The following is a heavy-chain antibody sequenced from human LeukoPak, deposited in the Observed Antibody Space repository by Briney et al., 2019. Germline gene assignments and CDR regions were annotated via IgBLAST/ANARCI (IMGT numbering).Heavy chain of an antibody. J-gene: IGHJ3*02. CDR1: GFTFSSYG. Sequence: GRSLRLSCAASGFTFSSYGMHWVRQAPGKGLEWVAVISYDGSNKYYADSVKGRFTISRDNSKNTLYLQMNSLRAEDTAVYYCAKDPYLDPFWRVPGHDVFDIGGKGTLVTVS. V-gene: IGHV3-30*18. D-gene: IGHD3-3*01. CDR3: AKDPYLDPFWRVPGHDVFDI. CDR2: ISYDGSNK.